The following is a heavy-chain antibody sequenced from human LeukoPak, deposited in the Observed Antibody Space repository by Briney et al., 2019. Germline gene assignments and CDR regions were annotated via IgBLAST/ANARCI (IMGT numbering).Heavy chain of an antibody. CDR2: IRYDGSNK. J-gene: IGHJ4*02. CDR3: ATYGGNSDY. Sequence: PGGSLRLSCAASGFTFSSYGMHWVRKAPGKGLEWVAFIRYDGSNKYYADSVKGRFTISRDNAQTSLYLQMNSLRAEDTAVYYCATYGGNSDYWGQGALVTVSS. D-gene: IGHD4-23*01. V-gene: IGHV3-30*02. CDR1: GFTFSSYG.